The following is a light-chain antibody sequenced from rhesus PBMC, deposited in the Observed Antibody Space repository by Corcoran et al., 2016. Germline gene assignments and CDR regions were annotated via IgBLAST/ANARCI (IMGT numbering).Light chain of an antibody. J-gene: IGKJ2*01. Sequence: DIQMTQSPSSLSASVGDRVTITCQASQGISSWLAWYQQQPGKAPKLLIYAASSLQSGVPSRFSGSGAGTDVTLTISSLQPEDFATYYCQQHNSYPYSFGQGTKVEIK. CDR2: AAS. CDR1: QGISSW. CDR3: QQHNSYPYS. V-gene: IGKV1-33*02.